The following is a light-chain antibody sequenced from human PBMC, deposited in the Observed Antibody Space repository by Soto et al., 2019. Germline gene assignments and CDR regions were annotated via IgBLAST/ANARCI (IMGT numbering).Light chain of an antibody. Sequence: QSALTQPASVSGSPGQSITISCTGTSGDVGGYYYVSWYQQLPGKAPKLMISEVSNRPSGVSNRFSGSKSGNTASLTISGLQAEDEADYYCISYTAGGTIFGTGTNVTVL. V-gene: IGLV2-14*01. CDR2: EVS. J-gene: IGLJ1*01. CDR1: SGDVGGYYY. CDR3: ISYTAGGTI.